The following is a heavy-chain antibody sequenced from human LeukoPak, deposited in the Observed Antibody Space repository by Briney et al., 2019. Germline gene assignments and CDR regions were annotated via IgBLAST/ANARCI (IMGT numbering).Heavy chain of an antibody. CDR2: IYYSGST. Sequence: SETLSLTCTVSGGSISSSSYYWGWIRQPPGKGLEWIRSIYYSGSTYYNPSLKSRVTISVDTSKNQFSLKLSSVTAADTAVYYCARGRQYSSSSYWGQGTLVTVSS. D-gene: IGHD6-6*01. CDR1: GGSISSSSYY. CDR3: ARGRQYSSSSY. J-gene: IGHJ4*02. V-gene: IGHV4-39*07.